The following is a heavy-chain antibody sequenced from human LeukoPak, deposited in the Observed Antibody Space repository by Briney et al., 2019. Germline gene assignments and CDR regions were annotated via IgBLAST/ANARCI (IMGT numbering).Heavy chain of an antibody. CDR2: INPNSGDT. V-gene: IGHV1-2*02. CDR3: ARASGYCTSSSCPDMDY. D-gene: IGHD2-2*01. J-gene: IGHJ4*02. Sequence: ASVKVSCKASGYTFISYFMHWVRQAPGQGLEWTGWINPNSGDTNYAQKFQGRVTMTRDTSIRTAYMELNSLRSDDTAVYFCARASGYCTSSSCPDMDYWGQGTLVTVSS. CDR1: GYTFISYF.